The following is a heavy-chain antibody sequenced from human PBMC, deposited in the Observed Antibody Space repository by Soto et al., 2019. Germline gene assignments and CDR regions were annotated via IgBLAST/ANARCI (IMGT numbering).Heavy chain of an antibody. D-gene: IGHD3-16*01. CDR3: AREGGESSDGLYYFDS. CDR1: GGPTSSDNY. Sequence: SETLSLTCTVSGGPTSSDNYWSWIRQPPGKGLEWIGHIYYSGNTDYNPSLKSRLAISIDTSKNQFSLKLSSVTAADTAVYFCAREGGESSDGLYYFDSWGQGSLVTVSS. V-gene: IGHV4-30-4*01. J-gene: IGHJ4*02. CDR2: IYYSGNT.